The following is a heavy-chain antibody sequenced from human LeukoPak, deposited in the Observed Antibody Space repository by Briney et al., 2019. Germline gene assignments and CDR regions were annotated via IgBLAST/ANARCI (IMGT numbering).Heavy chain of an antibody. J-gene: IGHJ4*02. V-gene: IGHV3-74*01. CDR1: GFTFSNYL. CDR2: ISTDGSFT. Sequence: GGSLRLSCAASGFTFSNYLMHWVRQTPGKGLVWISRISTDGSFTNYADSVKGRFSISRDNAKNTLYLQMNSLRVEDTAVYYCARGASEVGAIPIFDDWGQGTLVTVSS. CDR3: ARGASEVGAIPIFDD. D-gene: IGHD1-26*01.